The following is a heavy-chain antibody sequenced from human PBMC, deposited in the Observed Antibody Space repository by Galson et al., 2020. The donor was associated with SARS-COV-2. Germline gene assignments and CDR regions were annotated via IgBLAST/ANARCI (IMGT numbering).Heavy chain of an antibody. CDR3: LSYSSSRQSY. J-gene: IGHJ4*02. Sequence: VGSLRLSCSASGFIFSDYAMHWVRQAPGKGLEYVSAMSSNGATSFYSDSVNGRFTMSRDNYKNMFYLQMTGLRLEDTAFYYCLSYSSSRQSYWGQGTLVTVSS. CDR2: MSSNGATS. D-gene: IGHD6-6*01. V-gene: IGHV3-64D*09. CDR1: GFIFSDYA.